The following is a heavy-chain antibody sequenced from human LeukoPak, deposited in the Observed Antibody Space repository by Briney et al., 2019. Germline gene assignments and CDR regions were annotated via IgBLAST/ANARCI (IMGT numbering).Heavy chain of an antibody. CDR3: ASPFNYYGSGSYPKNAFDI. D-gene: IGHD3-10*01. CDR2: IYHSGST. Sequence: SQTLSLTCAVSGGSISSGGYSWSWIRQPPGKGLEWIGYIYHSGSTYYNPSLKSRVTISVDRSKSQFSLKLSSVTAADTAVYYCASPFNYYGSGSYPKNAFDIWGQGTMVTVSS. CDR1: GGSISSGGYS. J-gene: IGHJ3*02. V-gene: IGHV4-30-2*01.